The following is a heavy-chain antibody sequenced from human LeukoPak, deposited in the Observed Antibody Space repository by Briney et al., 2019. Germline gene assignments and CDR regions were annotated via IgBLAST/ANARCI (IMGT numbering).Heavy chain of an antibody. CDR1: GGSISSGDYY. J-gene: IGHJ4*02. V-gene: IGHV4-30-4*01. Sequence: SQTLSLTCTVSGGSISSGDYYWSWIRQPPGKGLEWIGYIYYSGSTYYNPSLKSRVTISVDMSKNQFSLKLSSVTAADTAVYYCARESSGEYYFDYWGQGTLVTVSS. D-gene: IGHD3-10*01. CDR2: IYYSGST. CDR3: ARESSGEYYFDY.